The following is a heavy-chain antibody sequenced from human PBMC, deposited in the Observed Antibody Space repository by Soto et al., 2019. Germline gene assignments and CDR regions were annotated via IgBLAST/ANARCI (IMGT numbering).Heavy chain of an antibody. Sequence: GGSLRLSFAASGVSFNSYDMHWVRQAPGKGPEWVSIISYDGSNTYYSYYVRVRFTISSDNSKETLYLQMHSLRSEDTATYYCARISRYCIGGDCNXWGQGTQVTVSX. D-gene: IGHD2-8*02. CDR1: GVSFNSYD. J-gene: IGHJ4*02. CDR3: ARISRYCIGGDCNX. V-gene: IGHV3-30*03. CDR2: ISYDGSNT.